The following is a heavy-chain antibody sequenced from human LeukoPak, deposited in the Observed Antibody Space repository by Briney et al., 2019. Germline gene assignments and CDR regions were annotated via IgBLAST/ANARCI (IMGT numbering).Heavy chain of an antibody. Sequence: PGGSLRLSCAASGFTFSSYWMSWVRQAPGKGLEWVSGISWNSGSIGYADSVKGRFTISRDNAKNSLYLQMNSLRAEDTALYYCAKEYGDYGGFDYWGQGTLVTVSS. J-gene: IGHJ4*02. CDR1: GFTFSSYW. D-gene: IGHD4-17*01. V-gene: IGHV3-9*01. CDR2: ISWNSGSI. CDR3: AKEYGDYGGFDY.